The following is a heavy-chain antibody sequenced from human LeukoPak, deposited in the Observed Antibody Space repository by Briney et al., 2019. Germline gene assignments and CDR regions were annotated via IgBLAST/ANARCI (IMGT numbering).Heavy chain of an antibody. J-gene: IGHJ4*02. CDR1: GFTFSNYW. CDR3: ARDTSSIVGPRFDY. V-gene: IGHV3-7*01. CDR2: IKQDGSEQ. D-gene: IGHD1-26*01. Sequence: GGSLRLSCAASGFTFSNYWMSWVRQAPGRGLEWVAIIKQDGSEQYYVDSVKGRFTISRDNAENSLYLQMNGLRAEDTAVYYCARDTSSIVGPRFDYWGQGTLVTVSS.